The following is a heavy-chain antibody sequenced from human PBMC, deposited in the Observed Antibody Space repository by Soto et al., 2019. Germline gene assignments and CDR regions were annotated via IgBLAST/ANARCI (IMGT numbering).Heavy chain of an antibody. V-gene: IGHV2-5*02. CDR2: IYWDDDK. D-gene: IGHD3-16*01. J-gene: IGHJ5*02. Sequence: QITLKESGPTLVKPTQTLTLTCTFSGFSLSTSGVGVGWIRQPPGQALEWLALIYWDDDKRYSPSLKSRLTITKDTSKHQVVLTMTSMDPVDTAPYYCANSLYDYVWGTNWFDPWGQGTLVTVSS. CDR1: GFSLSTSGVG. CDR3: ANSLYDYVWGTNWFDP.